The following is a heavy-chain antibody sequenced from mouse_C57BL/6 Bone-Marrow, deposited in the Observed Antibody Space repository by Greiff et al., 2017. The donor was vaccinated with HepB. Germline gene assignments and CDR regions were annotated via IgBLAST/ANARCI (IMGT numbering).Heavy chain of an antibody. CDR3: ARGTFPYFDY. J-gene: IGHJ2*01. CDR2: ISYDGSN. D-gene: IGHD3-3*01. V-gene: IGHV3-6*01. Sequence: EVKLEESGPGLVKPSQSLSLTCSVTAYSITSGYYWNCIRQFPGNKLEWMGYISYDGSNNYNPSLKNRISITRDTSKNQFFLKLNSVTTEDTATYYCARGTFPYFDYWGQGTTLTVSS. CDR1: AYSITSGYY.